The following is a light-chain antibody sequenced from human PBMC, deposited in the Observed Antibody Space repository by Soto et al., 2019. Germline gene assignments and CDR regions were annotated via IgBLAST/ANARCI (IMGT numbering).Light chain of an antibody. V-gene: IGKV1-39*01. J-gene: IGKJ1*01. CDR3: QQSYNTPRT. CDR2: SSS. CDR1: ERISNY. Sequence: DIQLTQSPSSLSASVGDRVTITCRASERISNYLNWYQQKPGTAPKLLIWSSSTLPSGVPSRFSGSGSGTDFTLSISGLLPEDFAVYYCQQSYNTPRTFGQGTKVEVK.